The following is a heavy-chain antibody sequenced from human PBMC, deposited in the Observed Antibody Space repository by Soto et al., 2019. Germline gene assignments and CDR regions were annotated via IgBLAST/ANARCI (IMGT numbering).Heavy chain of an antibody. Sequence: QVQLVQSGAEVKKPGSSVKVSCKASGGTFSSYAISWVRQAPGQGLEWMGGIIPIFGTANYAQKFQGRVTITADESTSTAYMELSSLRSEDTDVYYCARRSSGSIAAPTKRYYYGMDVWGQGTTVTVSS. V-gene: IGHV1-69*01. J-gene: IGHJ6*02. CDR3: ARRSSGSIAAPTKRYYYGMDV. CDR2: IIPIFGTA. D-gene: IGHD6-6*01. CDR1: GGTFSSYA.